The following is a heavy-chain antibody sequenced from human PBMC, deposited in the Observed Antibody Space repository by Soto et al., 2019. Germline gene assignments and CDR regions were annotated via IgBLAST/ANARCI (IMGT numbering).Heavy chain of an antibody. V-gene: IGHV4-59*08. Sequence: QVQLQESGPGLVKPSETLSLTCTVSGGSISSYYWSWIRQPPGKGLEWIGYIYYSGSTNYNPSLKSRGTISVDTSKNQFSLKLSSVTAADTDVYYCARRYGYSFDYWGQGTLVTVSS. D-gene: IGHD1-1*01. CDR1: GGSISSYY. CDR3: ARRYGYSFDY. J-gene: IGHJ4*02. CDR2: IYYSGST.